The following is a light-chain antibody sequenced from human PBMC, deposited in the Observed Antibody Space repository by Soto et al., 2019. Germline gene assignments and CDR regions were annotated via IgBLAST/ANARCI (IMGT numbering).Light chain of an antibody. CDR3: LQYHYWWT. J-gene: IGKJ1*01. CDR1: QSISTY. Sequence: DIQMTQSPSSLSASVGDRVSITCRASQSISTYLNWYQQKPGKVPRLLIYAASSLQSGVPSRFSGSGSGTDFTLTISSLQPEDFAVYYCLQYHYWWTFGQGTKVEIK. V-gene: IGKV1-39*01. CDR2: AAS.